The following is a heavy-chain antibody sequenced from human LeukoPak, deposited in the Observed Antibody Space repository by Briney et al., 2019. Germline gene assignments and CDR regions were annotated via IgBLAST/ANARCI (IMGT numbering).Heavy chain of an antibody. D-gene: IGHD3-22*01. J-gene: IGHJ3*02. V-gene: IGHV4-4*07. CDR2: IYTSGST. Sequence: SETLSLTCTVSGGSISSYYWSWIRQPAGKGLEGIGRIYTSGSTTYNPSLKSRVTMSVDTSKNQFSLKLSSVTAADTAVYYCARDYYDSSGYVAFDIWGQGTMVTVSS. CDR1: GGSISSYY. CDR3: ARDYYDSSGYVAFDI.